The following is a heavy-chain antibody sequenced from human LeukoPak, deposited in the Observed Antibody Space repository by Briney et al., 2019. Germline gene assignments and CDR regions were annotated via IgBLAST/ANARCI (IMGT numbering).Heavy chain of an antibody. CDR2: ISSSSSYI. Sequence: GGSLRLSCAASGFTFSSYSMNWVRQAPGKGLEWVSSISSSSSYIYYADSVKGRFTISRDNAKNSLYLQMNSLRAEDTAVYYCASLRYFDWSNAFDIWGQGTMVTVSS. D-gene: IGHD3-9*01. J-gene: IGHJ3*02. V-gene: IGHV3-21*01. CDR1: GFTFSSYS. CDR3: ASLRYFDWSNAFDI.